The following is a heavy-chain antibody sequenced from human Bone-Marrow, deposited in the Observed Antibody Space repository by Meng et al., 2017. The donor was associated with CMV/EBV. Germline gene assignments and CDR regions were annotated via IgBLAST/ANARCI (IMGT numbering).Heavy chain of an antibody. CDR3: AGVYYYDSSGYHEEYYYYYYGMDV. CDR2: IIPIFGTA. CDR1: GGTFSSYA. J-gene: IGHJ6*02. V-gene: IGHV1-69*05. Sequence: SVKVSCKASGGTFSSYAISWVRQAPGQGLEWMGGIIPIFGTANYAQKFQGRVTITTDESTSTAYMELSSLRSEDTAVYYCAGVYYYDSSGYHEEYYYYYYGMDVWGQGTTVTVSS. D-gene: IGHD3-22*01.